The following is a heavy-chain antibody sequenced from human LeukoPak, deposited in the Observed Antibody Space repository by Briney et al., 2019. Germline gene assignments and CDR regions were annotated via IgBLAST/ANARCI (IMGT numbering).Heavy chain of an antibody. CDR1: GFTFSSYG. Sequence: GGSLRLSCAASGFTFSSYGMHWVRQAPGKGLEWVAVISYDGSNKYYADSVKGRFTISRDNSKNTLYLQMNSLRAEDTAVYYCAKGGSGYEYYYYYYMDVWGKGTTVTVSS. V-gene: IGHV3-30*18. CDR2: ISYDGSNK. D-gene: IGHD5-12*01. J-gene: IGHJ6*03. CDR3: AKGGSGYEYYYYYYMDV.